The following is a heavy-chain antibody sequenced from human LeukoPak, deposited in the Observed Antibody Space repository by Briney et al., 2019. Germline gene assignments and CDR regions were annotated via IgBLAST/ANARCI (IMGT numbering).Heavy chain of an antibody. J-gene: IGHJ4*02. CDR2: FDPEDGET. Sequence: ASVKVSCKASGYTFTGYYMHWVRQAPGKGLEWMGGFDPEDGETIYAQKFQGRVTMTEDTSTDTAYMELSSLRSEDTAVYYCATAGYYYDSSGLIDYWGQGTLVTVSS. CDR3: ATAGYYYDSSGLIDY. D-gene: IGHD3-22*01. CDR1: GYTFTGYY. V-gene: IGHV1-24*01.